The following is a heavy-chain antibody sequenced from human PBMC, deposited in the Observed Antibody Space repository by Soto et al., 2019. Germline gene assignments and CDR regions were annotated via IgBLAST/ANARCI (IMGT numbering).Heavy chain of an antibody. Sequence: ASVKVSCKASGYSFTSYAMHWVRQAPGQRLEWMGWINAGNGNTKYSQKFQGRVTITRDTSASTAYMELSSLRSEDTAVYYCARDATGGSGSYLLNYYYYYGMDVWGQGTTVTVSS. D-gene: IGHD3-10*01. V-gene: IGHV1-3*01. CDR1: GYSFTSYA. J-gene: IGHJ6*02. CDR2: INAGNGNT. CDR3: ARDATGGSGSYLLNYYYYYGMDV.